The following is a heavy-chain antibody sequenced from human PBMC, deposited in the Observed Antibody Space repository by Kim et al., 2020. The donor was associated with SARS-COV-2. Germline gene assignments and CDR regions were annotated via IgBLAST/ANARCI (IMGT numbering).Heavy chain of an antibody. CDR3: ASGYYDFWSGLHYYFDY. J-gene: IGHJ4*01. D-gene: IGHD3-3*01. CDR2: IYYSGST. CDR1: GGSISSYY. V-gene: IGHV4-59*13. Sequence: SETLSLTCTVSGGSISSYYWSWIRQPPGKGLEWIGYIYYSGSTNYNPSLKSRVTISVDTSKNQFSLKLSSVTAADTAVYYCASGYYDFWSGLHYYFDYWG.